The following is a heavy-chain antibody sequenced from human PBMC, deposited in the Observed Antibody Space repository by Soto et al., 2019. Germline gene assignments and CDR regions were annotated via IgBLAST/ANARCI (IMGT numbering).Heavy chain of an antibody. CDR2: ISGSGGST. J-gene: IGHJ1*01. D-gene: IGHD2-2*01. V-gene: IGHV3-23*01. CDR1: GHTFHNYA. Sequence: EVQLLESGGGLEQPGGSLRLSCVGSGHTFHNYAMTWVRQAPGKGLEWVSGISGSGGSTYYADSVRGRFTISRDDSKNSLYLQMNSLRPEDTTVYYGAEASRGIGVVPAALYWGQGNLVTVSS. CDR3: AEASRGIGVVPAALY.